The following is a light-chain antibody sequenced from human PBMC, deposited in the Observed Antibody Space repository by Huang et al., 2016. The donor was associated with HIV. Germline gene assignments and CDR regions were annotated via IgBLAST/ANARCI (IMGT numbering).Light chain of an antibody. CDR3: QQRSSGVT. J-gene: IGKJ4*01. CDR1: QSVGNY. CDR2: DTS. V-gene: IGKV3-11*01. Sequence: IVLTQSPATLSWYPGERVTRACRASQSVGNYIAWYQQHPGQSPKLLIYDTSNRAPGTPVSFSGSGSGTDFTLTISSLESEDFAVYYCQQRSSGVTFGGGTKVQVK.